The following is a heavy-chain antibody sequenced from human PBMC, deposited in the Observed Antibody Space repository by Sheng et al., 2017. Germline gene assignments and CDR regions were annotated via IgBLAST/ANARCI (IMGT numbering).Heavy chain of an antibody. Sequence: EMHLVESGGGLVQPGRSLRLSCTASGFTFGDHAMGWFRQAPGKGLEWVGFIRSKIYAETIEYAASVKGRFTISRDDSKSIAYLQMSSLRTEDTAMYYCARVPLGGGYGGYESPDYWGQGTLVTVSS. CDR2: IRSKIYAETI. CDR3: ARVPLGGGYGGYESPDY. CDR1: GFTFGDHA. J-gene: IGHJ4*02. V-gene: IGHV3-49*03. D-gene: IGHD4-17*01.